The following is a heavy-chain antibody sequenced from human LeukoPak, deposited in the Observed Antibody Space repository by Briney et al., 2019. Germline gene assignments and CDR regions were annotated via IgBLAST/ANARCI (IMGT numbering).Heavy chain of an antibody. CDR1: GGSISSSGYY. CDR3: AREGRGFDP. J-gene: IGHJ5*02. CDR2: IDYSGST. Sequence: SETLSLTCTVSGGSISSSGYYWGWIRQPPGKGLEWMGSIDYSGSTYYIPSLKSRLTISLDTSKNQFSLKLSSVTAADTAVYYCAREGRGFDPWGQGTLVTVSS. V-gene: IGHV4-39*07.